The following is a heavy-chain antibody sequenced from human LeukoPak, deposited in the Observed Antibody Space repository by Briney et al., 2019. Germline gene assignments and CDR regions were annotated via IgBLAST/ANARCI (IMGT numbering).Heavy chain of an antibody. CDR1: GFTFSSYA. CDR3: ARDEVRGVPLYMDV. Sequence: GGSLRLSCAASGFTFSSYAMHWVRQAPGKGLEWVAVISYDGSNKYYADSVKGRFTISRDNSKNTLYLQMNSLRAEDTAVYYCARDEVRGVPLYMDVWGKGTTVTVSS. D-gene: IGHD3-10*01. V-gene: IGHV3-30*01. CDR2: ISYDGSNK. J-gene: IGHJ6*03.